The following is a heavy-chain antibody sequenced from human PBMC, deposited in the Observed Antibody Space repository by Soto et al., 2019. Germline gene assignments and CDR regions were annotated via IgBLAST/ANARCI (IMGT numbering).Heavy chain of an antibody. CDR1: GFTFSDYT. CDR2: ILSDYNT. CDR3: ARRTSGYFGY. V-gene: IGHV3-23*03. Sequence: EVQLLESGGGLVQPGGYLTLSCAASGFTFSDYTMTCVRQAPGKVLECISVILSDYNTYYAGSVRGRFTISRDNSKNTLYLEMNSLRAEETAVYYCARRTSGYFGYWGQGALVTVSS. D-gene: IGHD6-19*01. J-gene: IGHJ4*02.